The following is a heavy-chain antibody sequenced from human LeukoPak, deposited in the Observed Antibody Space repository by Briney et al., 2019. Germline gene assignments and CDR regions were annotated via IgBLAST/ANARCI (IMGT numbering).Heavy chain of an antibody. Sequence: GASVKVSCKTSGYTFTGFYVLWVRQAPGQGLEWMGRINPNSGDTNYLQKFQGRVTMTRDTSIRTVYMELSRLGSDDTAMYYCARSYDSSGAVIGGYWGQGTLVTVSS. CDR3: ARSYDSSGAVIGGY. V-gene: IGHV1-2*06. CDR2: INPNSGDT. D-gene: IGHD3-22*01. J-gene: IGHJ4*02. CDR1: GYTFTGFY.